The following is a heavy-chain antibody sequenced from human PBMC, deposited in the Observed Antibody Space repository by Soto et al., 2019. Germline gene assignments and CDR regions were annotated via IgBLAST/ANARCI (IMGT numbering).Heavy chain of an antibody. V-gene: IGHV4-39*01. D-gene: IGHD3-10*01. CDR3: ARLGHWFDP. CDR2: IYYSGST. CDR1: GGSISSSSYY. J-gene: IGHJ5*02. Sequence: SETLSLTCTVSGGSISSSSYYWGWIRQPPGKGLEWIGSIYYSGSTYYNPSLKSRVTISVDTSKNQFSLKLSSVTAADTAVYYCARLGHWFDPWGQGTLVTVSS.